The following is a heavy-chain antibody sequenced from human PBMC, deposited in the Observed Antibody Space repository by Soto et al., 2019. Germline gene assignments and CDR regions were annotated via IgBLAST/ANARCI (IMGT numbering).Heavy chain of an antibody. V-gene: IGHV1-69*01. CDR1: GGTFNTYT. CDR3: ASLNNLSAGDGRIDV. D-gene: IGHD3-9*01. J-gene: IGHJ6*02. Sequence: QVQLVQSGAEVKKPGSSVKVSCKASGGTFNTYTISWVRQVPGPGLEWMGGIMPLYAKPTYAQPFLGRLTIAADAHTSTVYMELSSLRSEDTALYYCASLNNLSAGDGRIDVWGRGAAVSVSS. CDR2: IMPLYAKP.